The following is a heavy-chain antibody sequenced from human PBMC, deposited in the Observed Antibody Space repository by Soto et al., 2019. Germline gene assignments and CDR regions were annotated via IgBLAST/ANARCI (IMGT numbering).Heavy chain of an antibody. CDR1: GFAFSNSW. D-gene: IGHD3-16*01. CDR3: ALDYGD. J-gene: IGHJ4*02. Sequence: EVQLVESGGGLVQAGGSLRLSCAASGFAFSNSWMSWVRQSPARGLEWVANINQDGTVKDYLDSVKGRFTVSRDNAKNSLYLQMNSLRAEDTALYYCALDYGDWGRGTLFTVSS. V-gene: IGHV3-7*01. CDR2: INQDGTVK.